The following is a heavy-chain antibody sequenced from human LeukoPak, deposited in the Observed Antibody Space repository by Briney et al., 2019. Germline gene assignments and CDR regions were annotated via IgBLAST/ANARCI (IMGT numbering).Heavy chain of an antibody. V-gene: IGHV3-30*02. CDR3: AKCDGEWELSPFDY. CDR1: GFTFSSYG. J-gene: IGHJ4*02. D-gene: IGHD1-26*01. CDR2: IRYDGSNK. Sequence: GGSLRLSCAASGFTFSSYGMHWVRQAPGKGLEWVAFIRYDGSNKYYADSVKGRFTISRDNSKNTLYLQMNSLRAEDTAVYYCAKCDGEWELSPFDYWGQGTLVTVSS.